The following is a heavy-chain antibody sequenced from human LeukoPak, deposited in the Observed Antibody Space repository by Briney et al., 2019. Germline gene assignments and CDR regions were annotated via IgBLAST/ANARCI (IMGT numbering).Heavy chain of an antibody. CDR3: VRVRGAVVATPLEFDY. CDR2: TNPDGSST. J-gene: IGHJ4*02. D-gene: IGHD3-22*01. Sequence: GGSLRLSCAASGFTFSRYWMNWVRQAPGKGLLWVSHTNPDGSSTSYADSVKGRFTISRDNAKNTLYLQMNSLRPEDTAVYYCVRVRGAVVATPLEFDYWGQGSLVTVSS. V-gene: IGHV3-74*01. CDR1: GFTFSRYW.